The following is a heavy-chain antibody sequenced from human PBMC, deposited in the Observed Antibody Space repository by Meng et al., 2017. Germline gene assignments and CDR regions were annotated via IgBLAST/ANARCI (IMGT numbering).Heavy chain of an antibody. V-gene: IGHV1-69*01. J-gene: IGHJ5*02. Sequence: QGQVVQSGGGGKKPGASVKVSCKASGGTFSSYAISWVRQAPGQGLEWMGGIIPIFGTANYAQKFQGRVTITADESTSTAYMELSSLRSEDTAVYYCARDYGDYAWIAKRWFDPWGQGTLVTVSS. CDR3: ARDYGDYAWIAKRWFDP. D-gene: IGHD4-17*01. CDR2: IIPIFGTA. CDR1: GGTFSSYA.